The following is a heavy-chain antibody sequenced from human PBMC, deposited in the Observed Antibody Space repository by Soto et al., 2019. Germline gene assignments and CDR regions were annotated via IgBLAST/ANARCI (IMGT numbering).Heavy chain of an antibody. Sequence: QLQLQESGPGLVKPSETLSLTCTVSGGSISSSSYYWGWIRQPPGKGLEWIGSIYYSGSTYYNPSLKSRVPISVDTSKNQFSLKLSSVTAADPAVYYCATLWFGEPQHWGQGTLVTVSS. CDR2: IYYSGST. CDR1: GGSISSSSYY. D-gene: IGHD3-10*01. J-gene: IGHJ1*01. CDR3: ATLWFGEPQH. V-gene: IGHV4-39*01.